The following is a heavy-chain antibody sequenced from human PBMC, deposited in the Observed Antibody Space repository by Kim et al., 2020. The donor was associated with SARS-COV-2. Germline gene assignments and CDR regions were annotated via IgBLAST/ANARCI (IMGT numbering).Heavy chain of an antibody. J-gene: IGHJ5*02. V-gene: IGHV4-59*01. D-gene: IGHD6-19*01. CDR3: ARDATDAVAGTIWFDP. Sequence: SLKRRVTISVDTSKNQFSLKLSSVTAADTAVYYCARDATDAVAGTIWFDPWGQGTLVTVSS.